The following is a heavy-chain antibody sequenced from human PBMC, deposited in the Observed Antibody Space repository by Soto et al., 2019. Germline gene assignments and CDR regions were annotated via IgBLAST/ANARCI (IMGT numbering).Heavy chain of an antibody. CDR1: RFTFSSYG. CDR2: IWYDGSNK. Sequence: GGSLRLSCAASRFTFSSYGMHWVRQAPGKGLEWVAVIWYDGSNKYYADSVKGRFTISRDNSKNTLYLQMNSLRAEDTAVYYCARDHYYYDSSGYYPPAYYFDYWGQGTLVTVSS. CDR3: ARDHYYYDSSGYYPPAYYFDY. V-gene: IGHV3-33*01. J-gene: IGHJ4*02. D-gene: IGHD3-22*01.